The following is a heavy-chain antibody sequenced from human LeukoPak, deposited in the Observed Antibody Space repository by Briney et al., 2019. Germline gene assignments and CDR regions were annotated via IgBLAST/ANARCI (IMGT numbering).Heavy chain of an antibody. CDR1: GFTFSSYS. CDR2: ISSSSSYI. V-gene: IGHV3-21*04. J-gene: IGHJ4*02. CDR3: AKDETRWWLRLARDY. Sequence: PGGSLRLSCAASGFTFSSYSMNWVRQAPGKGLEWVSSISSSSSYIYYADSVKGRFTISRDNSKNTLYLQMNSLRAEDTAVYYCAKDETRWWLRLARDYWGQGTLVTVSS. D-gene: IGHD5-12*01.